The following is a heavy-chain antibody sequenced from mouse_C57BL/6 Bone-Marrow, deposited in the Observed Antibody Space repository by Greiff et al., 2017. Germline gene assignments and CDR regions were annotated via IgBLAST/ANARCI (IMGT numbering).Heavy chain of an antibody. J-gene: IGHJ2*01. CDR3: ARNSYYDGYFYFDY. V-gene: IGHV2-2*01. D-gene: IGHD2-3*01. CDR1: GFSLTGYG. Sequence: VQLQQSGPGLVQPSPSLSISCTVSGFSLTGYGVHWVRQSPGKGLEWLGEICSGGSTDYNAAFISRLSISKDNSKSKVFLKMNSLQADDTAIYYCARNSYYDGYFYFDYWGQGTTLTVSS. CDR2: ICSGGST.